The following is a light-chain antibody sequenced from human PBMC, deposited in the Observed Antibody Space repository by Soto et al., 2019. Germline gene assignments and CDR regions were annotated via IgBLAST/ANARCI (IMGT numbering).Light chain of an antibody. V-gene: IGKV1-5*01. CDR1: QSISSW. CDR2: DAS. Sequence: DSQRTQPPCPLCASVGARVTTTCRASQSISSWLAWYQQKPGKAPKLLIYDASSLESGVPSRFSGSGSGTEFTLTISSLQPDDFATYYCQQYNSYSWTFGQGTKVDI. J-gene: IGKJ1*01. CDR3: QQYNSYSWT.